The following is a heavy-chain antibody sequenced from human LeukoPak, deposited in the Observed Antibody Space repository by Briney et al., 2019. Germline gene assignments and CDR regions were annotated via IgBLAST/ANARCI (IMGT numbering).Heavy chain of an antibody. CDR1: GGSISRYY. Sequence: PSETLSLTCTVSGGSISRYYWSWIRQPPGKGLEWIGYIYYRGSANYNPSLKSRVTISVDTSKNQFSLKLSSVTAADTAVYYCARRDGYNSFDYWGQGTLVTVSS. CDR2: IYYRGSA. CDR3: ARRDGYNSFDY. V-gene: IGHV4-59*01. J-gene: IGHJ4*02. D-gene: IGHD5-24*01.